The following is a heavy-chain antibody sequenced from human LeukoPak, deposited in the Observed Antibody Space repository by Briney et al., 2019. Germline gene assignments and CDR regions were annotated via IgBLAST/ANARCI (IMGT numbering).Heavy chain of an antibody. V-gene: IGHV4-30-4*01. CDR1: GGSVNNGNHY. J-gene: IGHJ2*01. CDR2: IYYSGST. D-gene: IGHD2-15*01. Sequence: PSETLSLTCTVSGGSVNNGNHYWTWIRQPPGKGLEWIEYIYYSGSTYYNPTLKSRLTISIDTSKNQFSLNLTSVTAADTAVYYCARAGYCSGSTCYSWFFDLWGRGTLVTVSS. CDR3: ARAGYCSGSTCYSWFFDL.